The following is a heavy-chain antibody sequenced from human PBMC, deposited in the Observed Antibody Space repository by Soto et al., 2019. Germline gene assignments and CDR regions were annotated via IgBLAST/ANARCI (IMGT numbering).Heavy chain of an antibody. CDR3: ARVHSIATPDYYYYGMDV. CDR1: GYSISSGYY. D-gene: IGHD6-6*01. Sequence: TSETLSLTCAVSGYSISSGYYWGWIRQPPGKGLEWIGSIYHSGSTYYNPSLKSRVTISVDTSKNQFSLKLSSVTAADTAVYYCARVHSIATPDYYYYGMDVWGQGTTVTVS. CDR2: IYHSGST. J-gene: IGHJ6*02. V-gene: IGHV4-38-2*01.